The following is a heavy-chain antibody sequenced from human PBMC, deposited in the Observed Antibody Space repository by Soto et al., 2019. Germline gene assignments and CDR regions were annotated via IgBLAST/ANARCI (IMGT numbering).Heavy chain of an antibody. CDR1: GGSISSYY. D-gene: IGHD3-3*01. CDR2: IYTSGST. V-gene: IGHV4-4*07. CDR3: ARDGAWSGPPFGMDV. Sequence: SETLSLTCTVSGGSISSYYWSWIRQPAGKGLEWIGRIYTSGSTNYNPSLKSRVTMSVDTSKNQFSLKLSSVTAADTAVYYCARDGAWSGPPFGMDVWGQGTTVTVSS. J-gene: IGHJ6*02.